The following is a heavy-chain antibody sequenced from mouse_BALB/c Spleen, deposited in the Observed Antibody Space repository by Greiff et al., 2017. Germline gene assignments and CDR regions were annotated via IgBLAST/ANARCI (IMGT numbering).Heavy chain of an antibody. D-gene: IGHD4-1*01. V-gene: IGHV1-7*01. CDR2: INPSTGYT. CDR1: GYTFTSYW. Sequence: VQLQQSGAELAKPGASVKMSCKASGYTFTSYWMHWVKQRPGQGLEWIGYINPSTGYTEYNQKFKDKATLTADKSSSTAYMQLSSLTSEDSAVYYCASERTGTAMDYWGQGTSVTVSS. CDR3: ASERTGTAMDY. J-gene: IGHJ4*01.